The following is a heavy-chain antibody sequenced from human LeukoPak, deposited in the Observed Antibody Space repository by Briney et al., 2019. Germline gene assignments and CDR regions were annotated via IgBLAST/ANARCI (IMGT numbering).Heavy chain of an antibody. Sequence: GASVKVSCKAPGGTFSSYAISWVRQAPGQGLEWMGGIIPIFGTANYAQKFQGRVTITADESTSTAYMELSSLRSEDTAVYYCARGNDIVVVPAEYGGDWFDPWGQGTLVTVSS. CDR2: IIPIFGTA. V-gene: IGHV1-69*13. CDR3: ARGNDIVVVPAEYGGDWFDP. D-gene: IGHD2-2*01. CDR1: GGTFSSYA. J-gene: IGHJ5*02.